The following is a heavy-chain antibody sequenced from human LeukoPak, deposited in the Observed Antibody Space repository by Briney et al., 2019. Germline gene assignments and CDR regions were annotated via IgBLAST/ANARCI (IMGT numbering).Heavy chain of an antibody. V-gene: IGHV5-51*01. J-gene: IGHJ5*02. D-gene: IGHD1-26*01. CDR3: ARRPYSGSPNWFDP. CDR1: GHSFTNHW. CDR2: INLGDSET. Sequence: GESLKISCEASGHSFTNHWIGWVRQMPGKGLEWMGIINLGDSETQYSPSFQGQVTISLDKSISTAYLQWRSLKVSDAAMYYCARRPYSGSPNWFDPWGQGTLVTVSS.